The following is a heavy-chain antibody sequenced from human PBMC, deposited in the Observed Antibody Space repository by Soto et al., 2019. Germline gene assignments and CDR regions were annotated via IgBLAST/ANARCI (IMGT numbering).Heavy chain of an antibody. Sequence: ASVKVSCKASGYTFTSYGISWVRQAPGQGLEWKGWINTYNGNTNYAQKFQGSVTMTTDTSISTAYMELSRLRSDDTAVYYCARDGDVYSRSWHSYYYYYGMDVWAQGTTVTVSS. CDR3: ARDGDVYSRSWHSYYYYYGMDV. CDR2: INTYNGNT. CDR1: GYTFTSYG. D-gene: IGHD6-13*01. J-gene: IGHJ6*02. V-gene: IGHV1-18*01.